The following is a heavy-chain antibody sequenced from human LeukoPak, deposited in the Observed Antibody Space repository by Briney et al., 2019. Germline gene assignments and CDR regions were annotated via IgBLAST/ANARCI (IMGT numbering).Heavy chain of an antibody. J-gene: IGHJ3*02. D-gene: IGHD1-26*01. CDR2: IYHSGST. CDR1: GGSISSGGYS. Sequence: PSQTLSLTCAVSGGSISSGGYSWSWIRQPPGKGLEWIGYIYHSGSTYYNPSLKSRVTISVDRSKNQFSLKLSSVTAADTAVYYCARDNSGGAFDIWGQGTMVTVSS. CDR3: ARDNSGGAFDI. V-gene: IGHV4-30-2*01.